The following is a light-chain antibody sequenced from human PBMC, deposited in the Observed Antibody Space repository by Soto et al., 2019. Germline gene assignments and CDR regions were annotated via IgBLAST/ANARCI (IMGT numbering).Light chain of an antibody. CDR1: QSISNY. CDR3: QKSDHLPL. J-gene: IGKJ3*01. Sequence: DIRMTQSPSSLSASVGDRVTIICRASQSISNYLHWYQQKPGKAPKLLIYAASSLQSGVPSRFSGSGSGTDFTLTISSLQPEDFATYYCQKSDHLPLFGPGTKVESK. CDR2: AAS. V-gene: IGKV1-39*01.